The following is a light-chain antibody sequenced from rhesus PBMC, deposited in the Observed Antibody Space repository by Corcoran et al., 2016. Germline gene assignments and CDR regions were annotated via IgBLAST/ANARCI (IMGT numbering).Light chain of an antibody. CDR3: KQYSNWPLT. V-gene: IGKV3S9*01. Sequence: EIVMTQSPATLSLSPGERATLSCRASQSVSSYVAWYQQKPEQAPRFLIYGASSRATGIPDRFSGSGSGTDFTLTISSLGPEDFAVYYCKQYSNWPLTFGGGTKVEIK. J-gene: IGKJ4*01. CDR1: QSVSSY. CDR2: GAS.